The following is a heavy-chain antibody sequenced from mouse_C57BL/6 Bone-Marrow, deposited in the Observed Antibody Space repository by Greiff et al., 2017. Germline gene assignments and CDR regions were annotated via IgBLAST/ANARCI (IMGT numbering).Heavy chain of an antibody. V-gene: IGHV1-64*01. D-gene: IGHD1-1*02. J-gene: IGHJ1*03. Sequence: QVQLQQPGAELVKPGASVKLSCKASGYTFTSYWMHWVKQRPGQGLEWIGMIHPNGGSTNYNEKFKGKATLTVDKSSSTASMQLSILTSGESAVYYCARVGGYYVPWYLDVWGTGTTVTVAS. CDR3: ARVGGYYVPWYLDV. CDR1: GYTFTSYW. CDR2: IHPNGGST.